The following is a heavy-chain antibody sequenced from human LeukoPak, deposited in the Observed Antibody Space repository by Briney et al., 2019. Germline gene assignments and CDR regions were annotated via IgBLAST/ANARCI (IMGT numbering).Heavy chain of an antibody. Sequence: GGSLRLSCAASGFTFSSYGMHWVRQAPGMGLEWVAVISYDGSNKYYADSVKGRFTISRDNSKNTLYLQMNSLRAEDTAVYYCAKPLGYCSGGSCEAFDYWGQGTLVTVSS. CDR2: ISYDGSNK. CDR3: AKPLGYCSGGSCEAFDY. J-gene: IGHJ4*02. D-gene: IGHD2-15*01. V-gene: IGHV3-30*18. CDR1: GFTFSSYG.